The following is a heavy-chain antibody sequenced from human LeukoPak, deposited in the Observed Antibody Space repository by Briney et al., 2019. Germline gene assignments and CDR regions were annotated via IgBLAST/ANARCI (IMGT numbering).Heavy chain of an antibody. Sequence: ASVKVSCKASGYTFSGYYIHWVRQAPGQGLEWMGWINPNSGGTNYAQKFQGRVTMTRDTSISTAYMELSSLRSDDTALYYCARDATTLLLWFGESPNHWFDPWGQGTLVTVSS. CDR1: GYTFSGYY. J-gene: IGHJ5*02. CDR3: ARDATTLLLWFGESPNHWFDP. CDR2: INPNSGGT. V-gene: IGHV1-2*02. D-gene: IGHD3-10*01.